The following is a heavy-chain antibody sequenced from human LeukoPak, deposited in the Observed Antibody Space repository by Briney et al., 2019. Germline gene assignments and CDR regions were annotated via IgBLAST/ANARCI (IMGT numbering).Heavy chain of an antibody. Sequence: ASVKVSCKASGGTFSSYAISWVRQAPGQGLEWMGRIIPILGIANYAQKFQGRVTITADKSTSTAYMELSSLRSEDTAVYYCARVGYSYGDPLDYWGQGTLVTVSS. CDR1: GGTFSSYA. D-gene: IGHD5-18*01. J-gene: IGHJ4*02. V-gene: IGHV1-69*04. CDR3: ARVGYSYGDPLDY. CDR2: IIPILGIA.